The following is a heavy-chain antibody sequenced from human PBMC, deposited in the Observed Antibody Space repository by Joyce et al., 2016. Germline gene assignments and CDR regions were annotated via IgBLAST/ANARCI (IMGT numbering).Heavy chain of an antibody. V-gene: IGHV3-74*01. CDR3: VRGISARPGGPNWFDP. CDR2: IKTDGSST. J-gene: IGHJ5*02. CDR1: GFSFSGYW. Sequence: EVQLVESGGGLVQPGGSLRLSCAASGFSFSGYWIHWVRQAPGKGLGWVLRIKTDGSSTRFADSVKGRFTISRDNAKNTLYLQMNSLRAEDTAVYYCVRGISARPGGPNWFDPWGQGTLVTVSS. D-gene: IGHD6-6*01.